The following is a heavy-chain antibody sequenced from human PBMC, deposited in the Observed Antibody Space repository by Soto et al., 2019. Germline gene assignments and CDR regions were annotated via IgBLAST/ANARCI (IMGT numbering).Heavy chain of an antibody. CDR2: IIPILGIA. CDR3: ATSDGTVTTTDSAFDI. V-gene: IGHV1-69*02. Sequence: QVQLVQSGAEVKKPGSSVKVSCKASGGTFSSYTISWVRQAPGQGLEWMGRIIPILGIANYAQKFQGRVTITADKSTSTAYIELSSLRSEDTAVYYCATSDGTVTTTDSAFDIWGQGTMVTVSS. J-gene: IGHJ3*02. CDR1: GGTFSSYT. D-gene: IGHD4-17*01.